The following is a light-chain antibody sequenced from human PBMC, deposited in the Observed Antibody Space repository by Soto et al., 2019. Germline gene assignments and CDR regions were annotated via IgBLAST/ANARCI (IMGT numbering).Light chain of an antibody. J-gene: IGLJ2*01. CDR3: SSYTSSSTLV. CDR2: DVS. CDR1: SSDVGGYNL. V-gene: IGLV2-14*01. Sequence: QSALTQPASVSGSPGQSITISCTGTSSDVGGYNLVSWYQQHPGKAPKLMIYDVSNRPSGVSNRFSGYKSGNTASLTISGLQAEDEADYYCSSYTSSSTLVFGGGTKLTVL.